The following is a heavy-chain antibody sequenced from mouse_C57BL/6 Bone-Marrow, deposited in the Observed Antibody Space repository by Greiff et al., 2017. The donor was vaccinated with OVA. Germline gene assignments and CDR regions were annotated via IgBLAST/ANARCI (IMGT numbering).Heavy chain of an antibody. CDR3: ARRRRYGSSYAMDY. CDR2: IYPYNGVS. Sequence: EVQLQESGPELVKPGASVKISCKASGYSFTGYYMHWVKQSHGNILDWIGYIYPYNGVSSYNQKFKGKATLTVDKSSSTAYMELRSLTSEDSAVYYCARRRRYGSSYAMDYWGQGTSVTVSS. J-gene: IGHJ4*01. CDR1: GYSFTGYY. V-gene: IGHV1-31*01. D-gene: IGHD1-1*01.